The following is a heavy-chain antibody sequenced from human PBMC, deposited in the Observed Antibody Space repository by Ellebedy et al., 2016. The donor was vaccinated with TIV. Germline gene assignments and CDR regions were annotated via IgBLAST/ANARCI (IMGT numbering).Heavy chain of an antibody. D-gene: IGHD4-11*01. CDR2: INIDGSTT. Sequence: GESLKISCAASGFTFSSYWMHWVRQAPGKGLVWVSRINIDGSTTTYADFMKGRFTISRDNSKNTLYLQMNSLRAEDTAVYYCATKRDYKFGFWGQGTLVTVSS. CDR3: ATKRDYKFGF. CDR1: GFTFSSYW. V-gene: IGHV3-74*01. J-gene: IGHJ4*02.